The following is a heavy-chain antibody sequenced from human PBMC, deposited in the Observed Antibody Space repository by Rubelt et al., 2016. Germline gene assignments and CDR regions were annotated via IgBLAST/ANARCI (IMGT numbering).Heavy chain of an antibody. CDR1: GFTLSSYT. CDR3: AKVWDTAMADYYFDY. CDR2: ISGSGGST. D-gene: IGHD5-18*01. J-gene: IGHJ4*02. V-gene: IGHV3-23*04. Sequence: EVQLVESGGGVVQPGRSLRLSCTASGFTLSSYTMHWVRQAPGKWLEWVSAISGSGGSTYYADSVKGLLTISRDNSKNTLYLQMNSLRAEDTAVYYCAKVWDTAMADYYFDYWGQGTLVTVSS.